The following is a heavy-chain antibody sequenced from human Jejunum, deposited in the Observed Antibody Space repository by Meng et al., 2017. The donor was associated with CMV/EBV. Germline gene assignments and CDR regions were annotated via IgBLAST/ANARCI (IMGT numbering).Heavy chain of an antibody. J-gene: IGHJ4*02. CDR2: ISPYNGNT. Sequence: QVLLVQSGPEVQKPGASVKVSCKTSGYTFMEHGISWVRQAPGQGLEWVGWISPYNGNTDSAQKIQGRVTMTTDTSTSTVYLELKNLKSDDTAIYHCARDSSDDYFDYWGQGTLVTVSS. CDR3: ARDSSDDYFDY. V-gene: IGHV1-18*01. D-gene: IGHD2-21*02. CDR1: GYTFMEHG.